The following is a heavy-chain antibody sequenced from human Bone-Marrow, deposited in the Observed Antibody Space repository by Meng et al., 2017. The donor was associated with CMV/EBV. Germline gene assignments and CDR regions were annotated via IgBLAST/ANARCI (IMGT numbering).Heavy chain of an antibody. CDR1: GFTFSDYY. J-gene: IGHJ6*02. Sequence: GESLKISCAASGFTFSDYYMSWIRQAPGKGLEWVSYISRSGSALYYADSVKGRFTISRDNAKDSLYLQMNSLRAEDTAVYYCARDGGRVPAASYYYYGMDVWGQGTTVTVSS. CDR3: ARDGGRVPAASYYYYGMDV. V-gene: IGHV3-11*04. D-gene: IGHD2-2*01. CDR2: ISRSGSAL.